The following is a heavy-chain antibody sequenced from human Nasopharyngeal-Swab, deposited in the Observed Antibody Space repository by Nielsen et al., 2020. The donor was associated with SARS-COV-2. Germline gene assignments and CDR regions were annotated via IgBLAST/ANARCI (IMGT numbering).Heavy chain of an antibody. CDR1: GYTFTSYG. V-gene: IGHV1-18*01. D-gene: IGHD3-3*01. CDR2: ISAYNGNT. CDR3: ARGEGFWSGYLYDYYYYGMDV. J-gene: IGHJ6*02. Sequence: ASVKVSCKASGYTFTSYGISWVRQAPGQGLEWMGWISAYNGNTNYAQKFQGRVTMTRNTSISTAYMELSSLRSEDTAVYYCARGEGFWSGYLYDYYYYGMDVWGQGTTVTVSS.